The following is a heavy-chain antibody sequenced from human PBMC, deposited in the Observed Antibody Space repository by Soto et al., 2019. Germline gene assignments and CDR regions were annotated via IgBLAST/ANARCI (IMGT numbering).Heavy chain of an antibody. V-gene: IGHV3-23*01. Sequence: PGGSLRLSCAASVFTFSSYAMSWVRQAPGKGLEWVSAISGSGGSTYYADSVKGRFTISRDNSKNTLYLQMNSLRAEDTAVYYCAKEVSSSWYLTRQDWFDPWGQGTLVTVSS. CDR2: ISGSGGST. CDR3: AKEVSSSWYLTRQDWFDP. J-gene: IGHJ5*02. D-gene: IGHD6-13*01. CDR1: VFTFSSYA.